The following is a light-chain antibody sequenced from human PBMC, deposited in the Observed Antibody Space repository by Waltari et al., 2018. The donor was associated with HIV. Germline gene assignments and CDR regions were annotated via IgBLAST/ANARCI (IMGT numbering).Light chain of an antibody. CDR3: QVWDGSSDHPKVV. CDR2: DDS. V-gene: IGLV3-21*02. Sequence: SYVLTQPPSVSVAPGQTATITCGGNNIGTKNVQWYQQKSGQAPVLVVYDDSDRPSGIPERFSGSNSGNTATLTISRVEVGDEADYYCQVWDGSSDHPKVVLGGGTKLTVL. CDR1: NIGTKN. J-gene: IGLJ2*01.